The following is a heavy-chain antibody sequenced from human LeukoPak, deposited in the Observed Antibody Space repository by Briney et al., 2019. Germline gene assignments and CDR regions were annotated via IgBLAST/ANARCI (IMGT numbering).Heavy chain of an antibody. CDR3: ARRLYNSGWYYYFDY. J-gene: IGHJ4*02. V-gene: IGHV3-66*04. CDR1: GFTVSSNY. D-gene: IGHD6-19*01. Sequence: GGSLRLSFAAFGFTVSSNYTSWVRQAPGKGLGWVSVVYIGGTTNYADYVKGRFTISRDNSKNTVYLQMSSLSADDTAVYYCARRLYNSGWYYYFDYWGQGTLVTVSS. CDR2: VYIGGTT.